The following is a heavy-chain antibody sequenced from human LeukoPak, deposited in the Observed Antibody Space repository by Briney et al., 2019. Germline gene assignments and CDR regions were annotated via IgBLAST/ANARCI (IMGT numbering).Heavy chain of an antibody. D-gene: IGHD4-23*01. CDR3: ARARYGGNYYFDY. V-gene: IGHV3-74*01. J-gene: IGHJ4*02. CDR2: INSDGSST. Sequence: GGSLRLSRAASGFTFSSYWMHWVRQAPGKGLVWVSRINSDGSSTSYADSVKGRFTISRDNAKNTLYLQMNSLRAEDTAVYYCARARYGGNYYFDYWGQGTLVTVSP. CDR1: GFTFSSYW.